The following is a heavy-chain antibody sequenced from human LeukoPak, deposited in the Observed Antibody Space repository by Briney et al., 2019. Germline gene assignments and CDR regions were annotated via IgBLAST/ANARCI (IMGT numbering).Heavy chain of an antibody. Sequence: ASVKVSCKVSGYSSTNYYMHWVRQAPGQGLEWMGIINPSGRYTIYAQKFQGRVTMTRDTSTSTVSMQLSSLRSEDTAVYYCARGGTVMVTGGFDSWGQGTLVTVSS. D-gene: IGHD5-18*01. CDR3: ARGGTVMVTGGFDS. J-gene: IGHJ4*02. CDR1: GYSSTNYY. V-gene: IGHV1-46*03. CDR2: INPSGRYT.